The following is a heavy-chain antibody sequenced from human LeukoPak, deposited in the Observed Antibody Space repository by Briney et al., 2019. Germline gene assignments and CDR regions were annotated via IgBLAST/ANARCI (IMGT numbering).Heavy chain of an antibody. CDR1: GGSISSYY. V-gene: IGHV4-59*01. J-gene: IGHJ6*03. D-gene: IGHD3-10*01. CDR3: ARGLGFGESSYYYYYMYL. Sequence: PSETLSLTCTVSGGSISSYYWSWIRQPPGKGLEWIGYIYYSGSTNYNPSLKSRVTISVDTSKNQFSLKLSSVTAADTAVYYCARGLGFGESSYYYYYMYLWGKGTTVTVSS. CDR2: IYYSGST.